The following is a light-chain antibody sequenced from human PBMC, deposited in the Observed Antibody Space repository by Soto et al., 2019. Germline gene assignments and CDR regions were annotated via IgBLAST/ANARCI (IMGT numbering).Light chain of an antibody. CDR1: QDIRNF. CDR3: QKYSRLPG. V-gene: IGKV1-27*01. CDR2: AAS. J-gene: IGKJ3*01. Sequence: DIQMTQSPTSLSASVGDRVTITCRASQDIRNFVAWYQQKPGKAPKLLIYAASTLQSGVPSRFSGSGSGTDLNLTINSLQPEDVSTYSCQKYSRLPGFGPGTKVEIK.